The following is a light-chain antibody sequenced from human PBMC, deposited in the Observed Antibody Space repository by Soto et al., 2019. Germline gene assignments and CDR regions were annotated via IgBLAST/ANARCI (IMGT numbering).Light chain of an antibody. J-gene: IGKJ2*01. Sequence: DIQMTQSPSTLSAYIGDRVTITCRASESISTWLAWYQQKPGKSPKLLIYGASNLERGVPSRFSGSGSGTEFTLTISSLQPDDFSTYYCQQYNSFSYTFGPETKVDTK. V-gene: IGKV1-5*01. CDR2: GAS. CDR3: QQYNSFSYT. CDR1: ESISTW.